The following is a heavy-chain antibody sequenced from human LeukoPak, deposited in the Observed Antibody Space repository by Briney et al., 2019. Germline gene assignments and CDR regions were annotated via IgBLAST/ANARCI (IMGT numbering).Heavy chain of an antibody. D-gene: IGHD3-10*01. V-gene: IGHV3-21*01. CDR3: AREQLWFGESAFDY. Sequence: GGSLRLSCAASGFTFSSYSMNWVRQAPGKGLEWASSISSSSSYIYYADSVKGRFTISRDNAKNSLYLQMNSLRAEDTAVYYCAREQLWFGESAFDYWGQGTLVTVSS. J-gene: IGHJ4*02. CDR1: GFTFSSYS. CDR2: ISSSSSYI.